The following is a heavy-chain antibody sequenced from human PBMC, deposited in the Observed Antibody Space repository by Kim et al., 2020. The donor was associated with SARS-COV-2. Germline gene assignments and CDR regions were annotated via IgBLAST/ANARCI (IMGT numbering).Heavy chain of an antibody. J-gene: IGHJ6*03. CDR2: ISWNSGSI. D-gene: IGHD4-17*01. V-gene: IGHV3-9*01. Sequence: GGSLRLSCAASGFTFGDYAMHWVRQAPGKGLEWVSGISWNSGSIGYADSVKGRFTISRDNAKNSLYLQMNSLRAEDTALYYCAKDHLRFRSPYYMDVWGKGTTVTVSS. CDR1: GFTFGDYA. CDR3: AKDHLRFRSPYYMDV.